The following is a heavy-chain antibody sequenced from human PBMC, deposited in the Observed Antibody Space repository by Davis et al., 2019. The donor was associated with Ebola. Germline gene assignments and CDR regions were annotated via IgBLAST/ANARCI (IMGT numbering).Heavy chain of an antibody. Sequence: GESLKISCAASGFTFSSHGLHWVRQAPGKGLEWVAVIWYDGSYEYYADSVKGRFTISRDNAKNSLYLQMNSLRAEDTAFYYCAKGGGAIHDWFHPWGQGVLVTVSS. V-gene: IGHV3-33*03. CDR3: AKGGGAIHDWFHP. CDR2: IWYDGSYE. CDR1: GFTFSSHG. D-gene: IGHD2-21*01. J-gene: IGHJ5*02.